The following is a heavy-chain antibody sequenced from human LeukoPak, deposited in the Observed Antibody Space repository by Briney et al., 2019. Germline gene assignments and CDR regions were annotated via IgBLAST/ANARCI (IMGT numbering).Heavy chain of an antibody. CDR2: IKSKADGETT. V-gene: IGHV3-15*01. CDR1: GLTFTHAW. CDR3: TTDLGITMIRGVIVS. D-gene: IGHD3-10*01. J-gene: IGHJ4*02. Sequence: GGSLRLSCAASGLTFTHAWMTWVRQAPGKGLEWVGRIKSKADGETTDYAAPVKGRSFMSRDDSKATLFLQMNYLETEDTAVYYCTTDLGITMIRGVIVSWGQGTLVTVSS.